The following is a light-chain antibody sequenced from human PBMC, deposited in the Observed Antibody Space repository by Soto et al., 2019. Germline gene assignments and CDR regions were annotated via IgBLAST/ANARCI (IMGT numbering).Light chain of an antibody. CDR2: EGT. CDR3: CSYAGSDTMI. V-gene: IGLV2-23*01. J-gene: IGLJ2*01. CDR1: SSNVGSYDL. Sequence: QSVLTQPASVSGSPGQSITISCTGTSSNVGSYDLVSWYQQHPGEAPKLMIYEGTKRPSGVSNRFSGSKSANTASLTISGLQPEDAADYYCCSYAGSDTMIFGRGTKLTVL.